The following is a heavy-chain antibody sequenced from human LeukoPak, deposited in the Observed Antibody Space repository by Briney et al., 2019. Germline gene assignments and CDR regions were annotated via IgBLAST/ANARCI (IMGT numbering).Heavy chain of an antibody. Sequence: PGGSLRLSCAASGFSVSNNYMNWVRQAPGKGLERVSVLFSGGGTHYADSVRGRFTISRDNSKNTLYLQMNSLRAEDTAVYYCARGGDYEGWFDPWGQGTLVTVSS. D-gene: IGHD4-17*01. J-gene: IGHJ5*02. CDR1: GFSVSNNY. V-gene: IGHV3-53*01. CDR2: LFSGGGT. CDR3: ARGGDYEGWFDP.